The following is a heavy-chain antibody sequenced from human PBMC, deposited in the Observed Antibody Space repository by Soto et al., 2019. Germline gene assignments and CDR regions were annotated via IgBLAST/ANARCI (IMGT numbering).Heavy chain of an antibody. V-gene: IGHV1-69*02. CDR2: IIPILGIA. J-gene: IGHJ4*02. D-gene: IGHD2-15*01. CDR3: ARTGVVVAALYYFDY. CDR1: GRTFSSYT. Sequence: ASVKVSCKASGRTFSSYTISWVRQAPGQGLEWMGRIIPILGIANYAQKFQGRVTITADKSTSTAYMDLSSLRSEDTAVYYCARTGVVVAALYYFDYWGQGTLVTVSS.